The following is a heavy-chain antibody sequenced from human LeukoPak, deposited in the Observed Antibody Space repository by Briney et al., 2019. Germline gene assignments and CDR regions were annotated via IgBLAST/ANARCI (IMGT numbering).Heavy chain of an antibody. Sequence: ASVKVPCKVSGYTLTELSMHWVRQAPGKGLEWMGGFDPEDGETIYAQKFQGRVTMTEDTSTDTAYMELSSLRSEDTAVYYCATNIQYNWNYLPLDYWGQGTLVTVSS. V-gene: IGHV1-24*01. J-gene: IGHJ4*02. CDR2: FDPEDGET. CDR3: ATNIQYNWNYLPLDY. CDR1: GYTLTELS. D-gene: IGHD1-7*01.